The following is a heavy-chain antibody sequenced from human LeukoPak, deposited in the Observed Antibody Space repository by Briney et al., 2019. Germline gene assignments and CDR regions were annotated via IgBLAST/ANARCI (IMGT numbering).Heavy chain of an antibody. J-gene: IGHJ1*01. CDR3: AIMHGYYDGSGYWVQ. V-gene: IGHV3-23*01. Sequence: GGSLRLSCAASGFTFGSYGMSWVRQAPGKGLEWVSFITPNADRTSYADSVEGRFTISRDNPRNTLYMQMNSLRDEDTAVRYCAIMHGYYDGSGYWVQWGQGTLVTVSS. CDR2: ITPNADRT. CDR1: GFTFGSYG. D-gene: IGHD3-22*01.